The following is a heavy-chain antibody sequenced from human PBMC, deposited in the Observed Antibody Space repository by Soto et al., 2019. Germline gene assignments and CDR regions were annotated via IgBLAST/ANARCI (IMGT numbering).Heavy chain of an antibody. CDR1: GFTFRSYG. CDR2: RSYAVNNK. J-gene: IGHJ4*02. V-gene: IGHV3-30*18. Sequence: QVQLVESGGGVVKPGGSLPLSCAAPGFTFRSYGIHWARKAPGKGREGVAVRSYAVNNKYYADPVKGRFTVSRDNSRNTQLLQMNSLRVEDTAVYYCAKGFISGGYCANGICYHFDYWGQGTPVTVSS. CDR3: AKGFISGGYCANGICYHFDY. D-gene: IGHD2-8*01.